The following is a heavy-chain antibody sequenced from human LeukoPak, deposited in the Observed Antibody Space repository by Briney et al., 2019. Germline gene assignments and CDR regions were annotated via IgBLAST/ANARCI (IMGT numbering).Heavy chain of an antibody. D-gene: IGHD5-24*01. CDR2: INPNSGGT. Sequence: ASVKVSCKASGYTFTGYYMHWVRQAPGQGLEWMGRINPNSGGTNYAQKFQGRVTMTRDTSISTAYMELSRLRSDDAAVYYCARDVDGYNWNYWGQGTLVTVSS. CDR1: GYTFTGYY. V-gene: IGHV1-2*06. J-gene: IGHJ4*02. CDR3: ARDVDGYNWNY.